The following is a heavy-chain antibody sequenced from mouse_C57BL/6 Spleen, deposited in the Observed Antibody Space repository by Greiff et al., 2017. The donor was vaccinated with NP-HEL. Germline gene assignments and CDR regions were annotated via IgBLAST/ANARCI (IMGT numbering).Heavy chain of an antibody. CDR3: TLYYGRGFAY. J-gene: IGHJ3*01. V-gene: IGHV14-4*01. Sequence: VQLKESGAELVRPGASVKLSCTASGFNIKDDYMHWVKQRPEQGLEWIGWIDPENGDTEYASKFQGKATITADTSSNTAYLQLSSLTSEDTAVYYCTLYYGRGFAYWGQGTLVTVSA. CDR1: GFNIKDDY. CDR2: IDPENGDT. D-gene: IGHD1-1*01.